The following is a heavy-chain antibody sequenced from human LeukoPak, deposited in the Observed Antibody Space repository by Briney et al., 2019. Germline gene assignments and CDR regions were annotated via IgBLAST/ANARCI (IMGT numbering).Heavy chain of an antibody. CDR1: GFTFNNAW. J-gene: IGHJ6*02. CDR2: VKSKTDGGTI. Sequence: GGPLRLSCAASGFTFNNAWMSWVRQAPGKGLEWVGRVKSKTDGGTIDYGAPVKGKFTISRDDSKNTMSLQMNSLKTEDTGVYYCIADLFNHYYGMDVWGQGTTVTVSS. CDR3: IADLFNHYYGMDV. V-gene: IGHV3-15*01.